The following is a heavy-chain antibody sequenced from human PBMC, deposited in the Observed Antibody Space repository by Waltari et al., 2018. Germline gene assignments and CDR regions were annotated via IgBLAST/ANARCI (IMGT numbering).Heavy chain of an antibody. CDR3: AKDSRGYSGWVDY. V-gene: IGHV3-43D*03. CDR1: GFTFDDYA. CDR2: ISWEGSTT. D-gene: IGHD6-19*01. Sequence: VVQPGGSLRLSCAASGFTFDDYAMHWVRQAPGKGLEWVSLISWEGSTTSYADSVKGRFTISRDNSKNSLYLQMNSLRAEDNALYYCAKDSRGYSGWVDYWGQGTLVTVSS. J-gene: IGHJ4*02.